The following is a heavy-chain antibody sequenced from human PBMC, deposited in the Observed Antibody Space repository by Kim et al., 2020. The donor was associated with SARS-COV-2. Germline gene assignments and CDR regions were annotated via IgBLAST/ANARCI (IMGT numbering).Heavy chain of an antibody. J-gene: IGHJ4*02. V-gene: IGHV1-18*01. D-gene: IGHD6-13*01. Sequence: ASVKVSCKASGYTFTSYGISWVRQAPGQGLEWMGWISAYNGNTNYAQKLQGRVTMTTDTSTSTAYMELRSLRSDDTAVYYCARDIKGKGSSWYDYWGQGTLVTVSS. CDR2: ISAYNGNT. CDR3: ARDIKGKGSSWYDY. CDR1: GYTFTSYG.